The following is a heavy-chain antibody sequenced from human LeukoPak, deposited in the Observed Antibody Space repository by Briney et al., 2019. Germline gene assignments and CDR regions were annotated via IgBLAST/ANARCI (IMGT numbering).Heavy chain of an antibody. Sequence: ASVKVSCKASGYTFTSYDSNWVRQATGQGLEWMGWMNPNSGNTGYAQKFQGRVTMTRNTTISTAYMELRSLRSEDTAVYYCARILRYSSGWPQPLRYWGQGTLVTVSS. CDR3: ARILRYSSGWPQPLRY. CDR2: MNPNSGNT. V-gene: IGHV1-8*01. CDR1: GYTFTSYD. D-gene: IGHD6-19*01. J-gene: IGHJ4*02.